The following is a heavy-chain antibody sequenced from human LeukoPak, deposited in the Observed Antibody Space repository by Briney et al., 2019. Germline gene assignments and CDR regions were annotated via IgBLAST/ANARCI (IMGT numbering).Heavy chain of an antibody. CDR3: AKDLIKNWFDP. Sequence: GGSLRLSCAATGFTFSSYVMSWVRQAPGKGLEWVSTISGSGGSTYYADSVKGRFTISRDNSKNTLYLQMNSLRAEDTAVYYCAKDLIKNWFDPWGQGTLVTVSS. CDR2: ISGSGGST. V-gene: IGHV3-23*01. J-gene: IGHJ5*02. CDR1: GFTFSSYV.